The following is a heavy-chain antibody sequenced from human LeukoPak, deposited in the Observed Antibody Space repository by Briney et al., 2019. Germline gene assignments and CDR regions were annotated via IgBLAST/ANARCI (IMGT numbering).Heavy chain of an antibody. V-gene: IGHV3-21*01. Sequence: PGGSLRLSCAASGFTFSSYSMNWVRQAPGKGLEWVSSISSSSSYIYYADSVKGRFTISRDNAKNSLYLQMNSLRAEDTAVHYCARDGSTVTNYYFDYWGQGTLVTVSS. J-gene: IGHJ4*02. CDR3: ARDGSTVTNYYFDY. CDR1: GFTFSSYS. CDR2: ISSSSSYI. D-gene: IGHD4-17*01.